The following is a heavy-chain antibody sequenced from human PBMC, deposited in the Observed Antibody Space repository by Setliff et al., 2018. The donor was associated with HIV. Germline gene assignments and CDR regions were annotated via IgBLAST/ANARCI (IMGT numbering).Heavy chain of an antibody. CDR1: GFSVSSGGVG. D-gene: IGHD6-19*01. V-gene: IGHV2-5*02. CDR2: IHWDDDK. Sequence: SGPTLVNPTETLTLTCILSGFSVSSGGVGVGWIRQAPGKALEWLALIHWDDDKGYSPSLKSRLTITKDTSKNQVVLTMTDMSPVDTATYFCARYSSGHSDYYYYYMDVWGKGTTVTVSS. CDR3: ARYSSGHSDYYYYYMDV. J-gene: IGHJ6*03.